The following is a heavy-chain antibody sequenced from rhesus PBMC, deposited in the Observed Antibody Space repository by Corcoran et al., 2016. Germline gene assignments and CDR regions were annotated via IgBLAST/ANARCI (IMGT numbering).Heavy chain of an antibody. CDR3: ARDRENTVTSYFDY. Sequence: QVQLQESGPGLVKPSETLSLTCAVSGGSISSGYGWSWIRQPPGKGLEWLGHIYGRIGSTYYNPSLTIRVTISKDTSKNQFSLKLSSVTAADTAVYYCARDRENTVTSYFDYWGQGVLVTVSS. J-gene: IGHJ4*01. V-gene: IGHV4S7*01. D-gene: IGHD4-23*01. CDR1: GGSISSGYG. CDR2: IYGRIGST.